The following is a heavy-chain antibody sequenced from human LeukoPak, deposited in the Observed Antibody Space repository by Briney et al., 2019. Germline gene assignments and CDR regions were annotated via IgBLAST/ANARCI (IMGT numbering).Heavy chain of an antibody. J-gene: IGHJ5*02. V-gene: IGHV3-7*01. Sequence: GGSLRLSCAASGFTFSSYWMRWVRQAPGKGLEWVANIKQDGSEKYYVDSVKGRFTISRDNAKNSLYLQMNSLRAEDTAVYYCARDLGYGSGSYYNAYWFDPWGQGTLVTVSS. D-gene: IGHD3-10*01. CDR3: ARDLGYGSGSYYNAYWFDP. CDR2: IKQDGSEK. CDR1: GFTFSSYW.